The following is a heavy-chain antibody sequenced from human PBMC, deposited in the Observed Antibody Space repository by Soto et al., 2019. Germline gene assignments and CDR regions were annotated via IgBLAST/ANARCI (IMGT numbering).Heavy chain of an antibody. CDR2: ISYDGSNK. V-gene: IGHV3-30-3*01. J-gene: IGHJ6*02. CDR3: ARVYCSSTSCYYYYYGMDV. Sequence: QVQLVESGGGVVQPGRSLRLSCAASGFTFSSYAMHWVRQAPGKGLEWVAVISYDGSNKYYADSVKGRFTISRDNSKNTLYLQMNSLRAEDTAVYYCARVYCSSTSCYYYYYGMDVWGQGTTVNVSS. CDR1: GFTFSSYA. D-gene: IGHD2-2*01.